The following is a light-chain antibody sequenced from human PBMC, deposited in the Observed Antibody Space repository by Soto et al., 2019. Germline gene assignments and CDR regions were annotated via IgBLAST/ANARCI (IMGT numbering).Light chain of an antibody. J-gene: IGLJ2*01. V-gene: IGLV1-47*03. Sequence: QSVLTQTPSVSGTPGQRVNISCSGSSSNIGRNYVYWYHQFPGMAPKLLIYRDNERPSGVSDRFSGSKSGTSASLAISGLCSGDEADYHCATWDVRLGGPVFGGGTNLTVL. CDR2: RDN. CDR1: SSNIGRNY. CDR3: ATWDVRLGGPV.